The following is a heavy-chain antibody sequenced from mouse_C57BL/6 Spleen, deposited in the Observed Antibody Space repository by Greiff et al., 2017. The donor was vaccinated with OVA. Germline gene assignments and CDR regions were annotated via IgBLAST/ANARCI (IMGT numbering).Heavy chain of an antibody. D-gene: IGHD1-1*01. J-gene: IGHJ1*03. V-gene: IGHV2-2*01. CDR2: IWSGGST. CDR1: GFSFTSYG. Sequence: VQRVESGPGLVQPSQCLSITCTVSGFSFTSYGVHWVRQSPGKGLEWLGVIWSGGSTDYNAAFISRLSISKDNSNSQAFYRMISRQADDDAVYYCARRYYGSSYWYFDVWGTGTTVTVSS. CDR3: ARRYYGSSYWYFDV.